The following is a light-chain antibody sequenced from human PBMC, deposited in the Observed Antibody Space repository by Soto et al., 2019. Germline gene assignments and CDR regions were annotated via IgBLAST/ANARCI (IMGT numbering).Light chain of an antibody. V-gene: IGKV1-17*03. J-gene: IGKJ4*01. CDR1: QGLNNY. Sequence: QMTPSPSAISASVGDRVTIHCWAGQGLNNYLGWFQQKPGKVPKRLIYGASIVQSGVPSRFSGSGSGTEFTLTISSLQPEDFATYYCLQHDSYPHTFGGGTKVEI. CDR2: GAS. CDR3: LQHDSYPHT.